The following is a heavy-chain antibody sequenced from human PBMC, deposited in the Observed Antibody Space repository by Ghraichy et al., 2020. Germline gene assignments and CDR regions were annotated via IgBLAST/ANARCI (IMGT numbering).Heavy chain of an antibody. J-gene: IGHJ4*02. V-gene: IGHV4-39*01. CDR2: ISYSGST. CDR3: ASVQVIINGFDY. Sequence: GSLSLTCTVSGGSISSSNYYWGWIRQPPGKGLEWIGSISYSGSTYSNPSLRIRLTISVDTSKNQFSLKLSSVTAADTAVYYCASVQVIINGFDYWGQGTLVTVSS. D-gene: IGHD3-9*01. CDR1: GGSISSSNYY.